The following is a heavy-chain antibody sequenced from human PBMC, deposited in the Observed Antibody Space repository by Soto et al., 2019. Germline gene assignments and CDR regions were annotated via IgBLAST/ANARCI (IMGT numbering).Heavy chain of an antibody. CDR3: ARDKGGPPKYSYGSGAGMDV. J-gene: IGHJ6*02. CDR1: GYTFTSYD. Sequence: GASVKVSCKASGYTFTSYDINWVRQATGQGLEWMGWMNPNSGNTGYAQKFQGRVTMTRNTSISTAYMELSSLRSEDTAVYYCARDKGGPPKYSYGSGAGMDVWGQGTTVTVSS. CDR2: MNPNSGNT. V-gene: IGHV1-8*01. D-gene: IGHD5-18*01.